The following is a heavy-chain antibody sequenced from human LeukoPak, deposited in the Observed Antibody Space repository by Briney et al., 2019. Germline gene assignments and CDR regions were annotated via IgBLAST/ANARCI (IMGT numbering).Heavy chain of an antibody. CDR1: GFTFSSYW. V-gene: IGHV3-7*03. CDR3: AKRGIAAAGDFDY. J-gene: IGHJ4*02. Sequence: PGGSLRLSCAASGFTFSSYWMSWVRQAPGKGLEWVANIKQDGSEKYYVDSVKGRFTISRDNAKNSLYLQMNSLRAEDTAVYYCAKRGIAAAGDFDYWGQGTLVTVSS. D-gene: IGHD6-13*01. CDR2: IKQDGSEK.